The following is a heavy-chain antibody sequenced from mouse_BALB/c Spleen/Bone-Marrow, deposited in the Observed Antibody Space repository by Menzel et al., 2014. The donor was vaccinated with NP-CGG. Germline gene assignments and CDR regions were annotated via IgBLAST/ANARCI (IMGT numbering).Heavy chain of an antibody. CDR2: INTGGSYT. CDR1: GFTFISYS. CDR3: ASTIATVVAEDSIDY. D-gene: IGHD1-1*01. V-gene: IGHV5-6*01. J-gene: IGHJ3*01. Sequence: EVKLMESGGDLEKPGAPLNISCSASGFTFISYSTTWVHQNPQKRLEGAAIINTGGSYTYYPDSVKGRFTMSRDNAKNTLYMQMIRLKSEDTAMYYCASTIATVVAEDSIDYWGQGTLVTVSA.